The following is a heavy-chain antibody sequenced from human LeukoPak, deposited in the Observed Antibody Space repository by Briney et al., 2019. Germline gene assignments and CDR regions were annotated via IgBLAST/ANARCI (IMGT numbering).Heavy chain of an antibody. J-gene: IGHJ4*02. D-gene: IGHD3-10*01. V-gene: IGHV3-23*01. CDR2: ISGSGGST. CDR1: GFTFSSYG. Sequence: GGTLRLSCAASGFTFSSYGMSWVRQAPGKGLEWVSAISGSGGSTYYADSVKGRFTISRDNSKNTLYLQMNSLRAEDTAVYYCAKVWAYGSGRIDYRGQGTLVTVSS. CDR3: AKVWAYGSGRIDY.